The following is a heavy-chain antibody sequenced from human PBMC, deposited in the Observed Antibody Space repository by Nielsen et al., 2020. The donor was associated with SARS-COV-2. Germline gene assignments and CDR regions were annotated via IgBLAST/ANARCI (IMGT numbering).Heavy chain of an antibody. J-gene: IGHJ2*01. V-gene: IGHV3-30-3*01. D-gene: IGHD6-19*01. CDR3: ASPYGIAVGGPLQSDDWYFDL. CDR2: ISCDGSNK. CDR1: GFTFSSYA. Sequence: GESLKISCAASGFTFSSYAMHWVRQAPGKGLEWVPVISCDGSNKYYADSVKGRFTISRDNSKNTLYLQMNSLRAEDTAVYYCASPYGIAVGGPLQSDDWYFDLWGRGTLVTVSS.